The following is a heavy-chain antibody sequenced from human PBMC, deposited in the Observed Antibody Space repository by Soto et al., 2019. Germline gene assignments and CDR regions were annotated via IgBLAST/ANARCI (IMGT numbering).Heavy chain of an antibody. CDR2: IYYSGST. Sequence: QVQLQESGPGLVKPSQTLSLTCTVSGGSISSGGYYWSWIRQHPGKGLEWIGYIYYSGSTYYNPSLKGRVPMSVDTSKNQFSRKLSSVTAADTAVYYCARGVTMVRGVIHTPYFDYWGQGTLVTVSS. J-gene: IGHJ4*02. CDR1: GGSISSGGYY. V-gene: IGHV4-31*03. CDR3: ARGVTMVRGVIHTPYFDY. D-gene: IGHD3-10*01.